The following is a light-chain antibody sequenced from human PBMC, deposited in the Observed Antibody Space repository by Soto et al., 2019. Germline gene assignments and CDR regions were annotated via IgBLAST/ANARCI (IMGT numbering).Light chain of an antibody. V-gene: IGKV1-17*01. J-gene: IGKJ2*01. CDR1: DDIRND. CDR3: LQHHSFPYT. CDR2: AAS. Sequence: AAGDRVTIVCRASDDIRNDLGWFQQKPGKAPKRLISAASSLQNGVPSRFSGSRSGTEFTLTINTVQPEDMAAYYCLQHHSFPYTFGQGTKLEI.